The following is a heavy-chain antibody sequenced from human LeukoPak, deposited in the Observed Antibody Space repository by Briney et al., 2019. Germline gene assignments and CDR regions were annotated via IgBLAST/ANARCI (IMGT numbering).Heavy chain of an antibody. V-gene: IGHV1-69*13. CDR3: ARCVVEDAFDI. D-gene: IGHD2-15*01. CDR2: IIPIFGTA. Sequence: SVKVSCKASGGTFRSYAISWVRQAPGQGLEWMGGIIPIFGTANYAQKFQGRVTITADESTSTAYMELSSQRSEDTAVYYCARCVVEDAFDIWGQGTMVTVSS. CDR1: GGTFRSYA. J-gene: IGHJ3*02.